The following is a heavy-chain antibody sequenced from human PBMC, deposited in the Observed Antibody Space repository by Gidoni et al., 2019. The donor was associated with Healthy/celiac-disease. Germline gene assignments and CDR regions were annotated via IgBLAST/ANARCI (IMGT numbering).Heavy chain of an antibody. CDR1: GFTFSSYA. CDR3: AKGGGAYDAFDI. Sequence: EVQLLESGGGLVQPGGSLRLSCAASGFTFSSYAMSWVRPAPGKGLEWVSAIGGSGGRTYYADSVKGRFTISRDNSKNTLYLQMNSLRAEDTAVYYCAKGGGAYDAFDIWGQGTMVTVSS. D-gene: IGHD3-16*01. CDR2: IGGSGGRT. J-gene: IGHJ3*02. V-gene: IGHV3-23*01.